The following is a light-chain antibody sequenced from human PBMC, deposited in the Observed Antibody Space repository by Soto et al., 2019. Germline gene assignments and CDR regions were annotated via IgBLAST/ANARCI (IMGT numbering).Light chain of an antibody. Sequence: QSVLTQPPSVSGAPGQRVTISCTGSNSNIGAGYDVHWYQQLPGTGPKPLIYGNSNRPAGVPDRISGSKSGTSASLAITGLQAEDEADYYCQSYDSSLSGWVFGGGTKLTVL. CDR3: QSYDSSLSGWV. J-gene: IGLJ3*02. CDR2: GNS. V-gene: IGLV1-40*01. CDR1: NSNIGAGYD.